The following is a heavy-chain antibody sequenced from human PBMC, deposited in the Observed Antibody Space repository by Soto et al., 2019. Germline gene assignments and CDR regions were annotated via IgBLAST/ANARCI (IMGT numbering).Heavy chain of an antibody. V-gene: IGHV4-39*01. CDR2: IYYSGST. J-gene: IGHJ5*02. CDR1: GGSISSSSYY. CDR3: ATNLEGWFDP. Sequence: SETLSLTCTVSGGSISSSSYYWGWIRQPPGKGLEWIGSIYYSGSTYYNPSLKSRVTISVDTSKNQFSLKLSSVTAADTAVYYCATNLEGWFDPWCQGTRVTVSS.